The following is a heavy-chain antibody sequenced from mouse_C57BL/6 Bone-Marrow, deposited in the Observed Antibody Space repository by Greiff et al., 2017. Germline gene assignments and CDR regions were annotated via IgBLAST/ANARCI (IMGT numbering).Heavy chain of an antibody. CDR2: IYPGSGNT. V-gene: IGHV1-76*01. Sequence: QVQLQQSGAELVRPGASVKLSCKASGYTFTDYYINWVKQRPGQGLEWIARIYPGSGNTYYNEKFKGKATLTAEKSSSTAYMQLSSLTSEDSAVYFCARGLITTVYYFDYWGQGTTLTVSS. D-gene: IGHD1-1*01. CDR1: GYTFTDYY. CDR3: ARGLITTVYYFDY. J-gene: IGHJ2*01.